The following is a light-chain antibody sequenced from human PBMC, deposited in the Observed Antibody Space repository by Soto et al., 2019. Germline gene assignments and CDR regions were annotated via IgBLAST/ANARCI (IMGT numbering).Light chain of an antibody. J-gene: IGKJ3*01. Sequence: DIQMTQSPSSLSAPVGDRVTITCLASHDIGNYLNWYQQKPGKAPKLLIYYASNLETGVSSRFSGSGSGTDFTFTISSLQPEDIATYFCQQYENLPRFIFGPGTKVDIK. CDR2: YAS. CDR3: QQYENLPRFI. V-gene: IGKV1-33*01. CDR1: HDIGNY.